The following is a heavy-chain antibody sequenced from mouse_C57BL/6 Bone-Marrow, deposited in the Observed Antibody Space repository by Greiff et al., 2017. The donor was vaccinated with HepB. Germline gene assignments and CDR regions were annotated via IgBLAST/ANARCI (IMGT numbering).Heavy chain of an antibody. V-gene: IGHV1-7*01. Sequence: VQLQQSGAELAKPGASVKLSCKASGYTFTSYWMHWVKQRPGQGLEWIGYINPSSGYTKYNQKFKDKATLTADKSSSTAYMQLISLTYEDSAVYYCARKTRSSSYYFDYWGQGTTLTVSS. J-gene: IGHJ2*01. D-gene: IGHD1-1*01. CDR3: ARKTRSSSYYFDY. CDR1: GYTFTSYW. CDR2: INPSSGYT.